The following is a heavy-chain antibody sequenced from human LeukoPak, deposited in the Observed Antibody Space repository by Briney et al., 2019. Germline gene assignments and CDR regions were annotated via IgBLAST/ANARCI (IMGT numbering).Heavy chain of an antibody. CDR2: INHSGST. V-gene: IGHV4-34*01. Sequence: SETLSLTCAVYGGSFSGYYWSWIRQPPGKGLEWIGEINHSGSTNYNPSLKSRVTISVDTSKNQFSLKLSSVTAADTAVYYCARGNQLLWFGELGRAFDIWGQGTTVTVSS. J-gene: IGHJ3*02. CDR1: GGSFSGYY. D-gene: IGHD3-10*01. CDR3: ARGNQLLWFGELGRAFDI.